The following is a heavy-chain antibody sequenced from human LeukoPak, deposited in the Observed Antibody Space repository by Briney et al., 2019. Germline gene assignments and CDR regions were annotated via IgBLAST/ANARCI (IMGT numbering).Heavy chain of an antibody. Sequence: PSETLSLTCAVYGGSFSGYYWSWIRQPPGKGLEWIGEINHIGSTNYNPSLKSRVTISVDTSKNQFSLKLSSVTAADTAVYYCARDQRGYYDSSGYSPFDYWGQGTLVTVSS. CDR3: ARDQRGYYDSSGYSPFDY. J-gene: IGHJ4*02. CDR1: GGSFSGYY. CDR2: INHIGST. D-gene: IGHD3-22*01. V-gene: IGHV4-34*01.